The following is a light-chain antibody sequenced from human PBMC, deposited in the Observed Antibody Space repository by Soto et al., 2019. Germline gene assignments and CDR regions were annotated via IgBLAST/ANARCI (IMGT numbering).Light chain of an antibody. V-gene: IGKV3-15*01. CDR1: QSVSSN. CDR3: QQYKNGCT. J-gene: IGKJ1*01. CDR2: GAS. Sequence: GVKISVVAVSLYTGERATLSYRASQSVSSNLAWYQQKPGQAPRLLIYGASTRATGIPAKFSGGGSGTEFTLTISSLQSEDFAIYYCQQYKNGCTFGQGAMVAIK.